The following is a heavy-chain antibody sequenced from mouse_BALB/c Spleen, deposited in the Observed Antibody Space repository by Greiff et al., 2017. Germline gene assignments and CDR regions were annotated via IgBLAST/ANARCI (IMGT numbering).Heavy chain of an antibody. CDR3: TRLHSPWAMDY. CDR1: GYTFTSYW. V-gene: IGHV1-69*02. CDR2: IYPSDSYT. Sequence: QVQLQQPGAELVRPGASVKLSCKASGYTFTSYWINWVKQRPGQGLEWIGNIYPSDSYTNYNQKFKDKATLTVDKSSSTAYMQLSSPTSEDSAVYYCTRLHSPWAMDYWGQGTSVTVSS. J-gene: IGHJ4*01.